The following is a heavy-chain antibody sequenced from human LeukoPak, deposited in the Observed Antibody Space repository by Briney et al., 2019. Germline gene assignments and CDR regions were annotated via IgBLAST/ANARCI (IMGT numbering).Heavy chain of an antibody. CDR2: ISRSAETT. CDR1: GFTFSSYA. J-gene: IGHJ4*02. V-gene: IGHV3-23*01. CDR3: AKETADWPRNRMFDF. Sequence: GSLRLFCAASGFTFSSYAMSWVRQAPGKGLEWVSGISRSAETTHYADSVKGRFTISRDNSRNSLFLQMSSLRAEDTALYYCAKETADWPRNRMFDFWGQGTPVTVSS. D-gene: IGHD1-14*01.